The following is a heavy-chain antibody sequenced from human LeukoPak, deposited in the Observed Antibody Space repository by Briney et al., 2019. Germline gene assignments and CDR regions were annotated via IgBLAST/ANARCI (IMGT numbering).Heavy chain of an antibody. CDR1: GGTFSSYA. Sequence: SVKVSCKASGGTFSSYAISWVRQAPGQGLEWMGGIIPIFGTANYAQKFQGRVTITADESTSTAYMELSSLRSEDTAVYYCARDFGIAVAGTPPEYFQHWGQGTLVTVSS. D-gene: IGHD6-19*01. CDR2: IIPIFGTA. V-gene: IGHV1-69*01. CDR3: ARDFGIAVAGTPPEYFQH. J-gene: IGHJ1*01.